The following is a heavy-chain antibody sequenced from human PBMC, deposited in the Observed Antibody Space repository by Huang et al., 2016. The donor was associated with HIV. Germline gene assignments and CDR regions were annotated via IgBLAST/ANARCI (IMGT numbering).Heavy chain of an antibody. J-gene: IGHJ4*02. V-gene: IGHV3-23*01. CDR2: ISGRGSST. CDR3: AKGSERSLTGPKYQYYFDY. CDR1: IFTFGTSA. Sequence: EVQLLESGGGLVQPGGSLRLSCAASIFTFGTSAMGWVRPAPGRGREWVSGISGRGSSTYYADSVKGRFNISRDNSRNTLYLQMKSLRVEDTAIYYCAKGSERSLTGPKYQYYFDYWGQGTLVTVSS. D-gene: IGHD3-3*01.